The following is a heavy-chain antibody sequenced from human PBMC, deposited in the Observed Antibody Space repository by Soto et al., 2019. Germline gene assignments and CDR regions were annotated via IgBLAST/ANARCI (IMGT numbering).Heavy chain of an antibody. Sequence: EVQLVESGGGLVQPGGSLRLSCVASGFTLSRYWVSWVRQAPGEGLVWVSRINTDGSSTAYADSVKGRFTVSRDNAKNTVYLQMNSMRDEDTALYYGGRGPISGAFTIDSWGQGTLVTVSS. CDR1: GFTLSRYW. D-gene: IGHD1-26*01. J-gene: IGHJ4*02. CDR3: GRGPISGAFTIDS. CDR2: INTDGSST. V-gene: IGHV3-74*01.